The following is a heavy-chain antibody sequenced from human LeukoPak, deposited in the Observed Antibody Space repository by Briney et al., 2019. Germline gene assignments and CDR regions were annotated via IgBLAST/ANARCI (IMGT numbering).Heavy chain of an antibody. V-gene: IGHV4-31*03. CDR2: IYYSGST. CDR3: ARDGTLVRGVPHYFDY. CDR1: GGSISSGGYY. D-gene: IGHD3-10*01. J-gene: IGHJ4*02. Sequence: SQTLSLTCTVSGGSISSGGYYWSWIRQHPGKGLEWIGYIYYSGSTYYNPSLLSRVTISVDTSKNQFSLKLSPVTAADTAVYYCARDGTLVRGVPHYFDYWGQGTLVTVSS.